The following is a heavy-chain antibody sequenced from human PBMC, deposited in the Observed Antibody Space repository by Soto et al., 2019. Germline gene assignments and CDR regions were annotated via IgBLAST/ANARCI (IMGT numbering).Heavy chain of an antibody. CDR3: ARGLGDIVVVPAAIGY. CDR1: GFTFSSYG. V-gene: IGHV3-30*03. Sequence: GGSLRLSCAASGFTFSSYGMHWVRQAPGKGLEWVAVISYDGSNKYYADSVKGRFTISRDNSKNTLYLQMNSLRAEDTAVYYCARGLGDIVVVPAAIGYWGQGTLVPSPQ. D-gene: IGHD2-2*01. CDR2: ISYDGSNK. J-gene: IGHJ4*02.